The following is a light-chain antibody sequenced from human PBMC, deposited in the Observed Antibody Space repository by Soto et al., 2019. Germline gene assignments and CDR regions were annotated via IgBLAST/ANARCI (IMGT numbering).Light chain of an antibody. V-gene: IGLV2-8*01. Sequence: QSALAQPPSASGSPGQSVTISCTGTNSDVGGYNYVSWYQQYPGKAPKLIIYEVNERPSGVPDRFSGSKSGNTASLTVSGLQTADEADYYCAAWDDSLNGFYVFGIGTKVTVL. CDR3: AAWDDSLNGFYV. CDR2: EVN. CDR1: NSDVGGYNY. J-gene: IGLJ1*01.